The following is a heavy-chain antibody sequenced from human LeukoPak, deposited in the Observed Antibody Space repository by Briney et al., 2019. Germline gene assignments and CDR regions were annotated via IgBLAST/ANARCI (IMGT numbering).Heavy chain of an antibody. Sequence: ASVKVSCKASGYTFTGYYMHWVRQAPGQGLEWMGWINPNSGGTNYAQEFQGRVTMTRDTSISTAYMELSRLRSDDTAVYYCAREASGGSYYYYDAFDIWGQGTMVTVSS. CDR1: GYTFTGYY. V-gene: IGHV1-2*02. CDR2: INPNSGGT. CDR3: AREASGGSYYYYDAFDI. D-gene: IGHD1-26*01. J-gene: IGHJ3*02.